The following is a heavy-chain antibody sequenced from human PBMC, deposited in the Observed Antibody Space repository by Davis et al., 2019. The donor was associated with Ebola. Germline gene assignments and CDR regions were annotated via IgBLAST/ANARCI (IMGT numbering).Heavy chain of an antibody. CDR1: GFTFSSYS. V-gene: IGHV3-48*01. Sequence: GESLKISCAASGFTFSSYSMNWVRQAPGKGLEWVSFISSSGNLIYYADSVKGRFTISRDNAKNSLYLQMNSLRAEDTAVYYCAREGVQYSPGDYFDYWGQGTLVTVSS. CDR2: ISSSGNLI. J-gene: IGHJ4*02. D-gene: IGHD5-18*01. CDR3: AREGVQYSPGDYFDY.